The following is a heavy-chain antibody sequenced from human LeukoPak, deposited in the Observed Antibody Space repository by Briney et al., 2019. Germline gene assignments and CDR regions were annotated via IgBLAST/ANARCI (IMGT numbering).Heavy chain of an antibody. CDR2: ISSSSSYI. D-gene: IGHD3-22*01. V-gene: IGHV3-21*01. Sequence: GGSLRLSCAASGLTFSSYSMNWVRQAPGKGLEWASSISSSSSYIYYADSVKGRFTISRDNAKNSLYLQMNSLRAEDTAVYYCARAEYYYDSSGYPTHWGQGTLVTVSS. J-gene: IGHJ4*02. CDR1: GLTFSSYS. CDR3: ARAEYYYDSSGYPTH.